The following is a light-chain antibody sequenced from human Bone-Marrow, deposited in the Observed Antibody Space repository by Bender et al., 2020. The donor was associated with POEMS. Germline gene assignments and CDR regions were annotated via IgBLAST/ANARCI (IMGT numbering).Light chain of an antibody. CDR1: SSDVGSYNL. CDR2: DVS. CDR3: CSYATTWL. V-gene: IGLV2-23*02. Sequence: QSALTQPASASGSPGQSITISCTGTSSDVGSYNLVSWYQQHPDKAPKLMIFDVSKPPSAVSNRFSRSKSGNPASLTISGLQAEDEADYCCCSYATTWLFGGGTKLTVL. J-gene: IGLJ2*01.